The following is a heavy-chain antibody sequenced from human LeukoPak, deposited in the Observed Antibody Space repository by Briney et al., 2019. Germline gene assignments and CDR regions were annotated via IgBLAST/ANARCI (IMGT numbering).Heavy chain of an antibody. CDR2: IYTSGST. D-gene: IGHD4-17*01. CDR1: GGSISSSSYY. V-gene: IGHV4-61*02. J-gene: IGHJ4*02. Sequence: SETLSLTCTVSGGSISSSSYYWSWIRQPAGKGLEWIGRIYTSGSTNYNPSLKSRVTISVDTSKNQFSLKLSSVTAADTAVYYCARDTVTNSFDYWGQGTLVTVSS. CDR3: ARDTVTNSFDY.